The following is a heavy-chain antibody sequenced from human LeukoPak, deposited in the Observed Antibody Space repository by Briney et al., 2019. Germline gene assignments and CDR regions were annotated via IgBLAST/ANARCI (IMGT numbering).Heavy chain of an antibody. J-gene: IGHJ6*04. V-gene: IGHV3-23*01. CDR1: GFTFSSYA. D-gene: IGHD3-22*01. CDR2: ISGSGGST. CDR3: AKGGLGQTYYYGMDV. Sequence: PGGSLRLSCAASGFTFSSYAMSWVRQAPGKGLEWVSAISGSGGSTYYADSVKGRFTISRDNSKNTLYLQMNSLRAEDTAVYYRAKGGLGQTYYYGMDVWGKGTTVTVSS.